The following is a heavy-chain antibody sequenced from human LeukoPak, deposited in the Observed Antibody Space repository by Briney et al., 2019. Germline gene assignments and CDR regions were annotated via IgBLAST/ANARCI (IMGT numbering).Heavy chain of an antibody. CDR3: ARGEGSSTSLTFDP. D-gene: IGHD2-2*01. V-gene: IGHV4-34*01. Sequence: SETLSLTCAVYGGSFSGYYWSWIRQPPGKGLEWIGEINHSGSTNYNPSLKSRVTISVDTSKNQFSLKLSSVTAADTAVYYCARGEGSSTSLTFDPWGQGTLVTVSS. J-gene: IGHJ5*02. CDR2: INHSGST. CDR1: GGSFSGYY.